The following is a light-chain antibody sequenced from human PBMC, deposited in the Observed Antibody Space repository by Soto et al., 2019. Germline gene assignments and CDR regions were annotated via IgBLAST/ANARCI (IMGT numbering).Light chain of an antibody. CDR2: AAS. V-gene: IGKV1-39*01. CDR1: QSITTY. J-gene: IGKJ1*01. Sequence: IQMTQSPSSLSASVGDRVTITCRASQSITTYLNWYQQKPGKAPKLLIYAASTLETGVPSRFSGSGSGTEFTLTISSLQSEDFAVYYCQQYNNWPLTFGQGTKVDIK. CDR3: QQYNNWPLT.